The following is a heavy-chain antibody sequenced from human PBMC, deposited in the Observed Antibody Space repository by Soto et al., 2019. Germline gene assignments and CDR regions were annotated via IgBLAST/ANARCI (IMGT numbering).Heavy chain of an antibody. V-gene: IGHV3-53*01. CDR3: ARGGGGSYEWDAFDI. D-gene: IGHD1-26*01. CDR2: IYSGGST. Sequence: EVQLVESGGGLIQPGGSLRLSCAASGFTVSSNYMSWVRQAPGKGLEWVAVIYSGGSTYYADSVKGRFTISRDNSKNTLYLQMNSLRADDTAVYYCARGGGGSYEWDAFDIWGQGTMVTVSS. J-gene: IGHJ3*02. CDR1: GFTVSSNY.